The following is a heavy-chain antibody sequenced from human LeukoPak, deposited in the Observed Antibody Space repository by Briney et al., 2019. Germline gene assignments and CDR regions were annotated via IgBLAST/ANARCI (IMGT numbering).Heavy chain of an antibody. J-gene: IGHJ4*02. V-gene: IGHV3-15*01. CDR1: GFTFSTAW. CDR2: IKSETDGATT. Sequence: GGSLRLSCAASGFTFSTAWMSWVRKATGKGLEWVGRIKSETDGATTDYAAPVKARFIISRDDSKSTLYLQMNSLRSEDTGVYYCSVEMPFDYWGQGSLVAVSS. D-gene: IGHD2-2*01. CDR3: SVEMPFDY.